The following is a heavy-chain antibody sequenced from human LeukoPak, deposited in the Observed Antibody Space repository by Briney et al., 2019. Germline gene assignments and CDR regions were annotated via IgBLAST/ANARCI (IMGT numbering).Heavy chain of an antibody. CDR1: GFTFSSYS. D-gene: IGHD5-18*01. V-gene: IGHV3-48*04. CDR3: TKDSLATVSRYYQH. J-gene: IGHJ1*01. Sequence: GGSLRLSCAASGFTFSSYSMNWVRQAPGKGLEWVSYISSSSSTIYYADSVKGRFTISRDNAKNSLYLQMNSLRPEDTALYYCTKDSLATVSRYYQHWGQGTLVTVSS. CDR2: ISSSSSTI.